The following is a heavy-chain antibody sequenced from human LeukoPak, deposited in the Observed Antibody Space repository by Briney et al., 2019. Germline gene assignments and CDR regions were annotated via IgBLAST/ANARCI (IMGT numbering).Heavy chain of an antibody. V-gene: IGHV1-3*01. CDR2: INAGNGNT. CDR1: GYTFTSYA. Sequence: ASVKVSCKASGYTFTSYAMHWVRQAPGQRLEWMGWINAGNGNTKYSQKFQGRVTTTRDTSASTAYMELSSLRSEDTAVYYCARVGGNSDYWYFDLWGRGTLVTVSS. D-gene: IGHD4-23*01. CDR3: ARVGGNSDYWYFDL. J-gene: IGHJ2*01.